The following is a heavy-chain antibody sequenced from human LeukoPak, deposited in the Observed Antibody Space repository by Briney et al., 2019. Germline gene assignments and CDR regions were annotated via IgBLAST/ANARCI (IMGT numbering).Heavy chain of an antibody. D-gene: IGHD6-13*01. Sequence: PGGSLRLSCAASGFTFSSYWMHWDRQAPGKGLVWVSRINSDGSSTSYADSVKGRFTISRDNAKNTLYLQMNSLRAEDTAVYYCARVEAAADYYYYGMDVWGQGTTVTVSS. CDR2: INSDGSST. CDR1: GFTFSSYW. CDR3: ARVEAAADYYYYGMDV. V-gene: IGHV3-74*01. J-gene: IGHJ6*02.